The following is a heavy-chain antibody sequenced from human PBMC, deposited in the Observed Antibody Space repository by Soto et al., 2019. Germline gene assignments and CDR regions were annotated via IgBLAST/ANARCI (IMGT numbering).Heavy chain of an antibody. D-gene: IGHD2-8*02. CDR2: ISYDGSNK. J-gene: IGHJ6*02. CDR1: GFTFSSYG. Sequence: QVQLVESGGGVVQPGRSLRLSCAASGFTFSSYGMHWVRQAPGKGLEWVAVISYDGSNKYYADSVKGRFTISRDNSKNTLYLQMHSLRAEDTAVYYCAKDLETGTGYYGMDVWGQGTTVTVSS. V-gene: IGHV3-30*18. CDR3: AKDLETGTGYYGMDV.